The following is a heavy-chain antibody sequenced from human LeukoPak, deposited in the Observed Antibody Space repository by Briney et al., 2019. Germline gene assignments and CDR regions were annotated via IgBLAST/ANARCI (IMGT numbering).Heavy chain of an antibody. CDR2: INPNSGGT. CDR1: GYTFSGYY. V-gene: IGHV1-2*02. J-gene: IGHJ5*02. Sequence: ASVKVSCKASGYTFSGYYMHWVRQAPGQGLEWMGWINPNSGGTNYAQKFQGRVTMTRDMSTSTDYMELSSLRSEDTAVYYCARDNSVGDIAWWFDPWGQGTLVTVSS. CDR3: ARDNSVGDIAWWFDP. D-gene: IGHD3-10*01.